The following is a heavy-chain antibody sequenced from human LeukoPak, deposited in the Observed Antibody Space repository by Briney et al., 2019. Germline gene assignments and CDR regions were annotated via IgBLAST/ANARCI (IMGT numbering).Heavy chain of an antibody. CDR2: ISGSGGST. D-gene: IGHD3-3*01. CDR3: ARVLGVVYFDY. CDR1: GFTFSSYA. V-gene: IGHV3-23*01. J-gene: IGHJ4*02. Sequence: GGSLRLSCAASGFTFSSYAMSWVRQAPGKGLEWVSAISGSGGSTYYADSVKGRFTISRDNAKNSLYLQMNSLRAEDTAVYYCARVLGVVYFDYWGQGTLVTVSS.